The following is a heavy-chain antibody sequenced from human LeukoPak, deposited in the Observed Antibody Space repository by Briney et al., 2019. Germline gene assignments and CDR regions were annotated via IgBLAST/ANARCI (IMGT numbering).Heavy chain of an antibody. CDR2: INHSGST. CDR3: ARAHVVYKQWPFNY. Sequence: SETLSLTCAVYVGSFSGYYWSWIRDPPGKGLEWIGEINHSGSTNYNPSLKSRVTIAVDTSKNKFSLKLSSVNATDRAVYYCARAHVVYKQWPFNYSGHGNLGTVSS. CDR1: VGSFSGYY. V-gene: IGHV4-34*01. D-gene: IGHD6-19*01. J-gene: IGHJ4*01.